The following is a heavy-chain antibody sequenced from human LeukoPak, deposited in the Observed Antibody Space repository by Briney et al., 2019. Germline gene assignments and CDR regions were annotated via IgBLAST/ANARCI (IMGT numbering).Heavy chain of an antibody. V-gene: IGHV1-69*13. J-gene: IGHJ4*02. CDR3: ARGYIAVAGNPVY. Sequence: SVKVSCKASGGTFSSYAISWVRQAPGQGLEWMGGIIPIFGTANYAQKFQGRVTITADESTSTAYMELSSLRSEDTAVYYCARGYIAVAGNPVYWGQGTLVTVSS. D-gene: IGHD6-19*01. CDR2: IIPIFGTA. CDR1: GGTFSSYA.